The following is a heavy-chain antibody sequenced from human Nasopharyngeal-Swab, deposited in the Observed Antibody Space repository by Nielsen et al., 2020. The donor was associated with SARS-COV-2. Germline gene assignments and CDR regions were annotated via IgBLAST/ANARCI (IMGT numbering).Heavy chain of an antibody. CDR2: INAGNANT. CDR3: AREPYSSSWYGDY. CDR1: GYTFLSHS. V-gene: IGHV1-3*01. D-gene: IGHD6-13*01. Sequence: ASVKVSCKASGYTFLSHSMHWVRQAPGQRLEWMGWINAGNANTKYSQKFQGRVTITRDTSAGTAYMEVSSLRSEDTAVYYCAREPYSSSWYGDYWGQGTLVTVSS. J-gene: IGHJ4*02.